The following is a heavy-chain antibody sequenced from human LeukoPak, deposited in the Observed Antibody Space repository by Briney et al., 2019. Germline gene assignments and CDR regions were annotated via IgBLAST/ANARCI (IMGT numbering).Heavy chain of an antibody. Sequence: PSETLSLTCTVSGGSISSSSYYWGWIRQPPGKGLEWIGSIYYSGSTYYNPSLKSRVTISVDTSKNQFSLKLSSVTAADTAVYYCAREGVEDYWGQGTLVTVSS. V-gene: IGHV4-39*07. J-gene: IGHJ4*02. CDR2: IYYSGST. D-gene: IGHD3-3*01. CDR3: AREGVEDY. CDR1: GGSISSSSYY.